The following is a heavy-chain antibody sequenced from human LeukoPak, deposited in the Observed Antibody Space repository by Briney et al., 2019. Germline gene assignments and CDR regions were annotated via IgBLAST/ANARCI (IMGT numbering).Heavy chain of an antibody. D-gene: IGHD6-19*01. J-gene: IGHJ3*02. CDR3: ARGRSSGWYRAFDI. CDR2: ISSNGGST. V-gene: IGHV3-64*01. Sequence: HPGGSLRLSCAASGFTFSSYAMRWVRQAPGKGLEYVSAISSNGGSTYYANSVKGRFTISRDNSKNTLYLQMGSLRAEDMAVYYCARGRSSGWYRAFDIWGQGTMVTVSS. CDR1: GFTFSSYA.